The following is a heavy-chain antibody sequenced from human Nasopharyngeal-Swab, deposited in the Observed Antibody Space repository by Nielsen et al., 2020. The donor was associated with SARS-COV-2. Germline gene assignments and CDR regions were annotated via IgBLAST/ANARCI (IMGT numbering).Heavy chain of an antibody. CDR3: ARDGYCSDGSCENWFDP. D-gene: IGHD2-15*01. CDR1: GGSISSYY. V-gene: IGHV4-59*01. Sequence: SETLSLTCTVSGGSISSYYWSWIRQPPGKGLEWIGYIYYSGSTNYNPSLKSRVTISVDTSKNQFSLKLSSVTAADTAVYYCARDGYCSDGSCENWFDPWGQGTLVTVSS. J-gene: IGHJ5*02. CDR2: IYYSGST.